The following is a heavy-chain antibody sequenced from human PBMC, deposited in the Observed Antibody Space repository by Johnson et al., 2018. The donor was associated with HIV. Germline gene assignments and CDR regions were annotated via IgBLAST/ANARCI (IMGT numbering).Heavy chain of an antibody. CDR1: GFTFSTYG. D-gene: IGHD3-3*01. Sequence: MQLVESGGGVVQPGRSLRLSCAASGFTFSTYGMHWVRQAPGKGLEWVSYISSSGSTIYSADSVKGRFTISRDNSKNTVFLQMNSLRPEDTAMYYCAAYYDFWSGSYTSGFDIWGQGTMVTVSS. CDR3: AAYYDFWSGSYTSGFDI. V-gene: IGHV3-48*01. J-gene: IGHJ3*02. CDR2: ISSSGSTI.